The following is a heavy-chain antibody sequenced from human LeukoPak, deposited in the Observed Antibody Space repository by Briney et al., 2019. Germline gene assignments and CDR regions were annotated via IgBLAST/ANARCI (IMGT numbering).Heavy chain of an antibody. CDR2: IYYSGST. D-gene: IGHD1-26*01. CDR3: ARHSRAATTSPDAFDI. V-gene: IGHV4-31*03. J-gene: IGHJ3*02. Sequence: SQTLSLTCTVSGGSISSGGYYWSWIRQHPGKGLEWIGYIYYSGSTNYNPSLKSRVTISVDTSKNQFSLKLSSVTAADTAVYYCARHSRAATTSPDAFDIWGQGTMVTVSS. CDR1: GGSISSGGYY.